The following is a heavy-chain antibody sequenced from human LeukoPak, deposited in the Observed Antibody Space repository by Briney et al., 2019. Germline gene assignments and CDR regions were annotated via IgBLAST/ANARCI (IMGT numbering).Heavy chain of an antibody. CDR2: ISGGGAIA. Sequence: VRCLCLSCAASVVNFSNHAMCWGGESAGTEREWFSAISGGGAIAYYTDSAPGRFTISRDNSKYTLFLQMHSLRHGDTAFYYCAKDNRRHYTSGPNPGSLQWGQGALVTVCS. D-gene: IGHD6-19*01. CDR1: VVNFSNHA. CDR3: AKDNRRHYTSGPNPGSLQ. J-gene: IGHJ4*02. V-gene: IGHV3-23*01.